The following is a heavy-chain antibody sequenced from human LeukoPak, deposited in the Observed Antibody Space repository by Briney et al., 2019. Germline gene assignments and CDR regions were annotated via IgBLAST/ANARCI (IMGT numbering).Heavy chain of an antibody. D-gene: IGHD1-26*01. Sequence: GGSLRLSCSASGLTVSTNYLTWVVQAPGKGLEWVSVIYSGGNTYYADSVKGRFTISRDNSKNTLYLQMNSLRADDTAVYYCTRGPVGGFDAWGQGTLVTVSS. CDR2: IYSGGNT. CDR1: GLTVSTNY. V-gene: IGHV3-53*01. CDR3: TRGPVGGFDA. J-gene: IGHJ5*02.